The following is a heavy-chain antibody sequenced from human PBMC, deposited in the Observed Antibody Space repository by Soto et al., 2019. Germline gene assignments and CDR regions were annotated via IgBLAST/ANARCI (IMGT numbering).Heavy chain of an antibody. J-gene: IGHJ4*02. CDR3: ARSSGYYIVDDF. CDR1: GYTFTSYA. Sequence: QVQLVQSGAEEKKPGASVKVSCKASGYTFTSYAMHRVRQAPGQRLEWMGWINAGNGNTKYSQKFQGRVTITRDTSASTAYMELSSLRSEDTAVYYCARSSGYYIVDDFWGQGALVTVSA. D-gene: IGHD3-22*01. CDR2: INAGNGNT. V-gene: IGHV1-3*05.